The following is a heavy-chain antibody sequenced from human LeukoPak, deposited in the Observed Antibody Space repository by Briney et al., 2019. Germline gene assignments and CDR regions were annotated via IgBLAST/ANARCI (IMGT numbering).Heavy chain of an antibody. V-gene: IGHV4-59*08. CDR2: IYYSGST. J-gene: IGHJ4*02. D-gene: IGHD3-22*01. CDR3: ARQGSDYDSSGYYLGY. CDR1: GGSFSGYY. Sequence: SETLSLTCAVYGGSFSGYYWSWIRKPPGRGLEWTGYIYYSGSTNYNPSLKRRVTISVDTSKDQFSLKLSSVNAADKAVYYCARQGSDYDSSGYYLGYWGRGTLVTVSS.